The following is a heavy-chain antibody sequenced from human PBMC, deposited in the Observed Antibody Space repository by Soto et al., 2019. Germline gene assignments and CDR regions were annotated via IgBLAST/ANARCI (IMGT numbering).Heavy chain of an antibody. J-gene: IGHJ6*02. CDR1: GGTFSSYA. CDR2: IIPIFGTA. V-gene: IGHV1-69*13. D-gene: IGHD2-15*01. CDR3: ARWRYCSGGSCYSPYYGMDV. Sequence: SVKVSCKASGGTFSSYAISWVRQAPGQGLGWMGGIIPIFGTANYAQKFQGRVTITADESTSTAYMELSSLRSEDTAVYYCARWRYCSGGSCYSPYYGMDVWGQGATVTVSS.